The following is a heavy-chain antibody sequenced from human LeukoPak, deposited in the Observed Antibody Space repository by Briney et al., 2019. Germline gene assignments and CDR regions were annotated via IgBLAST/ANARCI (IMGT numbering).Heavy chain of an antibody. CDR3: ARESGYYTPDYFDY. V-gene: IGHV3-7*01. Sequence: PGGSLRLSCAPPGFPFSSYWMTWVRKAPGKGRGGVANIKQDGSEKYYVDSVKGRFTISRDNAKNSLYLQMDSLRAVDTAVYYCARESGYYTPDYFDYWGQGTLVTVSS. D-gene: IGHD3-3*01. J-gene: IGHJ4*02. CDR2: IKQDGSEK. CDR1: GFPFSSYW.